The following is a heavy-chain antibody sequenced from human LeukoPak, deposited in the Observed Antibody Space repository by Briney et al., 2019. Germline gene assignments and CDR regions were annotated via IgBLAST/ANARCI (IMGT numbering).Heavy chain of an antibody. CDR2: ISYDGSNK. CDR3: AKDKASGLYYYYGMDV. V-gene: IGHV3-30*18. Sequence: LAGGSLRLSCAASGFTFSSYGMHGVRQAPGKGLEGVAVISYDGSNKYYADSVKGRFTISRDNSKNTLYLQMNSLRAEDTAVYYCAKDKASGLYYYYGMDVWGQGTTVTVSS. J-gene: IGHJ6*02. D-gene: IGHD1-26*01. CDR1: GFTFSSYG.